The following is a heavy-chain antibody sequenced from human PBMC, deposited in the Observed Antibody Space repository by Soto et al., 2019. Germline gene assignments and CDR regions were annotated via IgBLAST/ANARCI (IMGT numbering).Heavy chain of an antibody. CDR1: GFNFINAW. Sequence: EVQLVESGGGLVEPGGSLRLSCAASGFNFINAWMHWVRQAPGKGLEWVGRIKSKTDGGTTDYAAPVKGRFIISRDDSKNSLYLQINSLKMEDTAVYYCSALGVWGQGTTVTVSS. J-gene: IGHJ6*02. V-gene: IGHV3-15*07. CDR2: IKSKTDGGTT. D-gene: IGHD1-26*01. CDR3: SALGV.